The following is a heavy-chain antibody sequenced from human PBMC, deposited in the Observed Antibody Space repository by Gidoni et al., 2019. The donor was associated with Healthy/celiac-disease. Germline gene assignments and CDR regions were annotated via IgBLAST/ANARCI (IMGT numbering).Heavy chain of an antibody. D-gene: IGHD2-8*01. CDR3: ARNVVWAVWLAPRRSVGLDY. CDR2: IYHSGST. CDR1: GGSISSSNW. Sequence: QVQLQESGPGLVKPSGTLSLTCAVSGGSISSSNWWSWVRQPPGKGLEWIGEIYHSGSTNYNPSLKSRVTISVDKSKNQFSLKLSSVTAADTAVYYCARNVVWAVWLAPRRSVGLDYWGQGTLVTVSS. J-gene: IGHJ4*02. V-gene: IGHV4-4*02.